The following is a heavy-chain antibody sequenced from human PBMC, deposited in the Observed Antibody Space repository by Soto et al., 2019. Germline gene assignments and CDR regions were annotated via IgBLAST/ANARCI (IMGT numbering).Heavy chain of an antibody. D-gene: IGHD5-12*01. V-gene: IGHV3-30*18. CDR3: AKDLRQGASGATVYGMDV. J-gene: IGHJ6*02. Sequence: QVQLVESGGGDVQPGTSLRLCCVASGFTFTNNGMHWVRQAPGKGLEWVALVSHDGRKTFYADSVKGRLTIYRDNSKSTVYLHMNNLRPEDTAVYQCAKDLRQGASGATVYGMDVWGQGTKVTVSS. CDR2: VSHDGRKT. CDR1: GFTFTNNG.